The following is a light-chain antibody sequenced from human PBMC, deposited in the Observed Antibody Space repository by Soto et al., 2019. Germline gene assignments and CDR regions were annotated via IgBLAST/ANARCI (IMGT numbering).Light chain of an antibody. J-gene: IGLJ3*02. V-gene: IGLV2-23*02. CDR1: SSDVGFYNL. Sequence: QSVLTQPASVSGSPGQSITISCTGTSSDVGFYNLVSWYQQHPDKAPKLLIYEVSKRPSGVSDRFSGSKSGNTASLTISGLQAEDEADYYCCSSAGISGVVFGGGTKLTVL. CDR3: CSSAGISGVV. CDR2: EVS.